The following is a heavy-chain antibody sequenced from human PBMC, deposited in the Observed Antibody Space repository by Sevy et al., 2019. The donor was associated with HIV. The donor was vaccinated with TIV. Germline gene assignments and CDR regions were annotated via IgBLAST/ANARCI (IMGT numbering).Heavy chain of an antibody. Sequence: ASVKVSCKASGGTFSSYAISWVRQAPGQGLEWMGGIIPIFGTANYAQKFQGRVTITADESTSTAYMELSSLRSEDTAVYYCARGVVPAGGPGPYYYYGMDVWGQGTTVTVSS. D-gene: IGHD2-2*01. CDR3: ARGVVPAGGPGPYYYYGMDV. CDR1: GGTFSSYA. J-gene: IGHJ6*02. CDR2: IIPIFGTA. V-gene: IGHV1-69*13.